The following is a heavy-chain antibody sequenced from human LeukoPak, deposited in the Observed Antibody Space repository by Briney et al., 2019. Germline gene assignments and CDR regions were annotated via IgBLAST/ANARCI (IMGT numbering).Heavy chain of an antibody. CDR1: GGTFSSYA. D-gene: IGHD1-7*01. CDR3: ARDRRKELQDYYYYMDV. CDR2: IIPIFGTA. Sequence: SVKVSCKASGGTFSSYAISWVRQAPGQGLEWMGGIIPIFGTANYAQKFQGRVTITTDESTSTAYMELSSLRPEDTAVYYCARDRRKELQDYYYYMDVWGKGTTVTVSS. V-gene: IGHV1-69*05. J-gene: IGHJ6*03.